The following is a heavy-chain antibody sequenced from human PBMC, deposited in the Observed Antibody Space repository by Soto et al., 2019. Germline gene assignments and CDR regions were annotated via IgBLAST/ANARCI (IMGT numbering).Heavy chain of an antibody. J-gene: IGHJ6*02. Sequence: PGGSLRLSCAASGFTVSSNYMSWVRQAPGKGLEWVSVIYSGGSTYYADSVKGRFTISRDNSKNTLYLQMNSLRAEDTAVYYCVREYSYGYYYYYGMDVWGQGTTVTVSS. CDR3: VREYSYGYYYYYGMDV. CDR2: IYSGGST. V-gene: IGHV3-66*01. CDR1: GFTVSSNY. D-gene: IGHD5-18*01.